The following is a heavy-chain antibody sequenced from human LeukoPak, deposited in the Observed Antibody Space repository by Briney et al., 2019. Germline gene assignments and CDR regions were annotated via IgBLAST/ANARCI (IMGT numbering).Heavy chain of an antibody. J-gene: IGHJ3*02. CDR2: ISWNSGSI. V-gene: IGHV3-9*01. CDR1: GFTFDDYA. Sequence: SLRLSCAASGFTFDDYAMHWVRRAPGKGLEWVSGISWNSGSIGYADSVKGRFTISRDNAKNSLYLQMNSLRAEDTALYYCAKDSGSYGGAFDIWGQGTMVTVSS. CDR3: AKDSGSYGGAFDI. D-gene: IGHD1-26*01.